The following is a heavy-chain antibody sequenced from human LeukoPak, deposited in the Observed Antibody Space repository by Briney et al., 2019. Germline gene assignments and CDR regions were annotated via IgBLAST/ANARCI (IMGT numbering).Heavy chain of an antibody. CDR2: IWYDGSYK. D-gene: IGHD3-10*01. V-gene: IGHV3-33*06. CDR1: GLRFSEYG. J-gene: IGHJ4*02. CDR3: TKDGQRRAYYYLDY. Sequence: PGRSLRLSCTTAGLRFSEYGIQWVRQAPGKRLEWVAVIWYDGSYKHYVDSVKGRFTISRDNSKNTVYLQMNRLRVEATAVYFCTKDGQRRAYYYLDYWGQGTLVTVSS.